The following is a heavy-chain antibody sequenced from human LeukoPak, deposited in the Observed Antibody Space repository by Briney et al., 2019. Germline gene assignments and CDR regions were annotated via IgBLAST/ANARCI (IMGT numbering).Heavy chain of an antibody. CDR2: ISYDGSNK. CDR3: ARDRIAAAGTGWFDP. V-gene: IGHV3-30-3*01. Sequence: GRSLRLSCAASGFTSSSYAMHWVRQAPGKGLEWVAVISYDGSNKYYADSVKGRFTISRDNSKNTLYLQMNSLRAEDTAVYYCARDRIAAAGTGWFDPWGQGTLVTVSS. CDR1: GFTSSSYA. D-gene: IGHD6-13*01. J-gene: IGHJ5*02.